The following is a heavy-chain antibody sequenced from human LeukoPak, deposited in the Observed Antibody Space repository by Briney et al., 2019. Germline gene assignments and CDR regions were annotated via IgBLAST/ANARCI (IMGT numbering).Heavy chain of an antibody. J-gene: IGHJ4*02. V-gene: IGHV3-48*02. CDR1: GLTFSSYN. Sequence: GGSLRLSCAVSGLTFSSYNMNWVRQAPGKGLEWVSYISNSGSMIYYADSVKGRFTLSRDNAKNSLYLQMNSLRDEDTAAYYCARGPISGWSADYWGQGTLVTVSS. CDR2: ISNSGSMI. D-gene: IGHD6-19*01. CDR3: ARGPISGWSADY.